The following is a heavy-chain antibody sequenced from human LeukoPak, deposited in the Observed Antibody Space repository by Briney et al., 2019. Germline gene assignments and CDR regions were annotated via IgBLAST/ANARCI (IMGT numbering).Heavy chain of an antibody. CDR3: ARVSGPSLFREGYTFDY. Sequence: GGSLRLSCAASGFIVSSNYMNWVRQAPGKGLEWVSVIYTSGHTYYADSVKGRFTISRDNSKNTLYLQMNSLRVEDTAVYYCARVSGPSLFREGYTFDYWGQGTLVTVSS. D-gene: IGHD3-10*01. CDR2: IYTSGHT. CDR1: GFIVSSNY. J-gene: IGHJ4*02. V-gene: IGHV3-53*01.